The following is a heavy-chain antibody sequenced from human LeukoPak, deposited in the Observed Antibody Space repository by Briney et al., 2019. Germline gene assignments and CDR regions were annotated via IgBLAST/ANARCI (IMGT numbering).Heavy chain of an antibody. CDR2: INSDGSST. CDR1: GFTFSSYW. CDR3: AKRSRTVTTIDS. Sequence: PGGSLRLSCAASGFTFSSYWMHWVRQAPGKGLVWVSRINSDGSSTTYADSVKGRFTISRDNAKNTLYLQMNSLRAEDTALYYCAKRSRTVTTIDSWGRGTLVTVSS. J-gene: IGHJ4*02. D-gene: IGHD4-11*01. V-gene: IGHV3-74*01.